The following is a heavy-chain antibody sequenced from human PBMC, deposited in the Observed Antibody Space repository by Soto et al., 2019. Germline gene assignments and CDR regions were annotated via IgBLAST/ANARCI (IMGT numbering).Heavy chain of an antibody. CDR3: ARDYGYSYGSPYYYGMDV. CDR1: GGSISSYY. V-gene: IGHV4-59*01. CDR2: IYYSGST. J-gene: IGHJ6*02. D-gene: IGHD5-18*01. Sequence: SETLSLTCTGSGGSISSYYWSWIRQPPGKGLEWIGYIYYSGSTNYNPSLKSRVTISVDTSKNQFSLKLSSVTAADTAVYYCARDYGYSYGSPYYYGMDVWGQGTTVTVSS.